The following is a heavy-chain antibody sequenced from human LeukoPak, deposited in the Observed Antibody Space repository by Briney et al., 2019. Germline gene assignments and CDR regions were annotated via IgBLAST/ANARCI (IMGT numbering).Heavy chain of an antibody. J-gene: IGHJ4*02. V-gene: IGHV3-30*02. Sequence: GGSLRLSCTASGFIFRDFGMHWVRQAPGKGLEWLAFIRYDESDKFYADSVKGRFTISRDNAKNSLYLQMNGLRVEDTAVYYCAGLGGTVTWDYWGQGTLVTVSS. CDR3: AGLGGTVTWDY. D-gene: IGHD4-17*01. CDR1: GFIFRDFG. CDR2: IRYDESDK.